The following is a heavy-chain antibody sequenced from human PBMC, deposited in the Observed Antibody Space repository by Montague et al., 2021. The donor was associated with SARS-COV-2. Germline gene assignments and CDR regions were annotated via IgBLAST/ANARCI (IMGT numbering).Heavy chain of an antibody. CDR2: IYYTGST. D-gene: IGHD3-16*02. Sequence: SETLSLTCTVSGGSISGYYWTWIRQPPGKGLEWLGHIYYTGSTKYNPSLRSRVTISIDTPKNQFSLELRSVTAADTAVYYCARLGFVELWLNLGWFDPWGQGTLVTVSS. V-gene: IGHV4-59*08. CDR1: GGSISGYY. CDR3: ARLGFVELWLNLGWFDP. J-gene: IGHJ5*02.